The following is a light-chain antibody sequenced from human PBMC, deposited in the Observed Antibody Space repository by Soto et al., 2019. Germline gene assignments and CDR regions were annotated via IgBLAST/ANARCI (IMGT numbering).Light chain of an antibody. CDR3: QKYRSSPRT. CDR1: QSVSSSY. V-gene: IGKV3-20*01. J-gene: IGKJ1*01. Sequence: EIVLTQSPGTLSLSPGERATLSCRASQSVSSSYLAWYQQKPGQAPRLLIYGASSRATGIPDRFSGSGSGTDFSLTISRMEPEDIAVYYRQKYRSSPRTFGQGTKVEIK. CDR2: GAS.